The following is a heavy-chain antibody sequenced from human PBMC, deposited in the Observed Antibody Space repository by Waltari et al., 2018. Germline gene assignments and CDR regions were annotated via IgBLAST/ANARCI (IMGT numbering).Heavy chain of an antibody. CDR2: SNHSGST. Sequence: QVQLQQWGAGLLKPSENLSLTCAVSGWSFSGYSWSWIRRPPGTGREWLGESNHSGSTNYNPSLKSRVTISVDTSKNQFSLKLSSVTAADTAVYYCARGAINYDFWSGYSTGWFDPWGQGTLVTVSS. CDR1: GWSFSGYS. J-gene: IGHJ5*02. V-gene: IGHV4-34*01. CDR3: ARGAINYDFWSGYSTGWFDP. D-gene: IGHD3-3*01.